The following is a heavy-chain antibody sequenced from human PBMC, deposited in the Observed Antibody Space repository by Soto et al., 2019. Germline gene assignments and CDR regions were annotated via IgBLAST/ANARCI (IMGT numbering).Heavy chain of an antibody. J-gene: IGHJ4*02. CDR2: IYAGGST. CDR1: GGSISSYY. D-gene: IGHD2-15*01. Sequence: SETLSLTCTVSGGSISSYYWSWIRQPAGKGLEWIGRIYAGGSTNYNPSLKSRVTMSVDTSKNQFSLRLTSVTAADTAVYYCARASVGPPGGGSWIMPFDFWGQGTLVTVSS. V-gene: IGHV4-4*07. CDR3: ARASVGPPGGGSWIMPFDF.